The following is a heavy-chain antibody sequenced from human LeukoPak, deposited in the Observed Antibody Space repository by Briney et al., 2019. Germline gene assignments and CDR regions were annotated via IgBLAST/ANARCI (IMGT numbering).Heavy chain of an antibody. Sequence: GGSLRLSCATSGFTFSSYWVTWVRQAPGKGLELVANINQDESEKYYAASVKGRFTGSRDNAKNSGYLQMNSLTEDDTAVYFCARDAGVHYGSATFLDHWGQGTLVTVSS. D-gene: IGHD3-3*02. CDR2: INQDESEK. J-gene: IGHJ4*02. V-gene: IGHV3-7*01. CDR3: ARDAGVHYGSATFLDH. CDR1: GFTFSSYW.